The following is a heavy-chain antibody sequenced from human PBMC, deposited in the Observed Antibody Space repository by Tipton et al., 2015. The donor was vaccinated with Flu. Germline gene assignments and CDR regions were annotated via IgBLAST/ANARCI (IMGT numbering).Heavy chain of an antibody. CDR1: GFTFSSYA. CDR3: AKISGARIGYFDN. D-gene: IGHD6-19*01. J-gene: IGHJ4*02. Sequence: SLRLSCAAPGFTFSSYAMSWVRQAPGKGLEWVSAISAGGGSTYYADSVKGRFTISRDNSKNTLYLQMNSLGAEDTAVYYCAKISGARIGYFDNWGQGTLVTVSS. V-gene: IGHV3-23*01. CDR2: ISAGGGST.